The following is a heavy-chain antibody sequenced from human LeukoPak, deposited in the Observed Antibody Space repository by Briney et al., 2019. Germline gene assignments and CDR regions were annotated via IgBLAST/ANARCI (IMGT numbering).Heavy chain of an antibody. D-gene: IGHD2-15*01. J-gene: IGHJ4*02. Sequence: ASVKVSCKASGYTFTSYDINWVRQATGQGLAWMGWMNPNSGNTGYAQKFQGRVTMTRNTSISTAYMELSSLRSEDTAVYYCATAVVVAATRVDYWGRGTLVTVSS. V-gene: IGHV1-8*01. CDR3: ATAVVVAATRVDY. CDR2: MNPNSGNT. CDR1: GYTFTSYD.